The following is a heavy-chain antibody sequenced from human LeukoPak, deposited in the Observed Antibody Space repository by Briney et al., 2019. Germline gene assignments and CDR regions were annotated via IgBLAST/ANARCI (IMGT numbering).Heavy chain of an antibody. CDR1: GFTFSSYA. Sequence: GGSLRLSCAASGFTFSSYAMHWVRQAPGKGLEWVAVISYDGSNKYYADSVKGRFTISRDNSKNTLYLQMNSLRAEDTAVYYCVCGYYTPRYYGMDVWGQGTTVTVSS. D-gene: IGHD3-3*01. V-gene: IGHV3-30-3*01. CDR2: ISYDGSNK. CDR3: VCGYYTPRYYGMDV. J-gene: IGHJ6*02.